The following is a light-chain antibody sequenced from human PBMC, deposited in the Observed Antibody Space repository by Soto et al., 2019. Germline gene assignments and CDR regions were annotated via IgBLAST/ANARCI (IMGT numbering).Light chain of an antibody. V-gene: IGKV3-15*01. CDR2: GAS. CDR1: QSVTSN. CDR3: QQYNYYVT. J-gene: IGKJ5*01. Sequence: EIVMTQSPATLSVSPGERATLSCRASQSVTSNVAWYQHKPGQAPRLLIFGASTRATGIPARFSGSGSGTEFILTISRLQSEDFAVYYCQQYNYYVTFGQGTRLEIK.